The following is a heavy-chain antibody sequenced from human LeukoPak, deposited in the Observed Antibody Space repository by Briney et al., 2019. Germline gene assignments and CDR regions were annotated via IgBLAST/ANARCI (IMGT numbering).Heavy chain of an antibody. CDR3: ARHGWHAWYFDL. D-gene: IGHD6-19*01. CDR1: GGSFSGYS. CDR2: INQRRNT. J-gene: IGHJ2*01. V-gene: IGHV4-34*01. Sequence: SETLSLTCVVYGGSFSGYSWSWIRQPPRKGLEWIGEINQRRNTNYNPSLKGRVTISIDTSKNQFSLKLRSVTAADTAVYFCARHGWHAWYFDLWGRGTLVTVSS.